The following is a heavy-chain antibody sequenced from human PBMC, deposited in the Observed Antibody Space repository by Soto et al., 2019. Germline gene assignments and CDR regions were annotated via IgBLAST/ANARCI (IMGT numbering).Heavy chain of an antibody. CDR2: IFSSGTT. J-gene: IGHJ6*02. CDR1: GDSISSGNKY. CDR3: ARVPSPFDYYYAMDV. Sequence: PSATLSLTCTVSGDSISSGNKYWSWIRQPPGKGLEWIGYIFSSGTTYYNPSLKSRLTMSLDTSQNQFSLKLNSVTDADTAVYYCARVPSPFDYYYAMDVWGQGTTVTVSS. D-gene: IGHD3-16*01. V-gene: IGHV4-30-4*01.